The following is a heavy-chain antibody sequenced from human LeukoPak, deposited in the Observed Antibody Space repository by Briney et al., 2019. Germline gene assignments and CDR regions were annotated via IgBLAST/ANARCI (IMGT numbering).Heavy chain of an antibody. CDR3: ARGLRAAITENAFDI. V-gene: IGHV1-2*02. CDR1: GGTFSSYA. J-gene: IGHJ3*02. Sequence: ASVKVSCKASGGTFSSYAISWVRQAPGQGLEWMGWINPNSGGTNYAQKFQGRVTMTRDTSISTAYMELSRLRSDDTAVYYCARGLRAAITENAFDIWGQGTMVTVSS. D-gene: IGHD6-25*01. CDR2: INPNSGGT.